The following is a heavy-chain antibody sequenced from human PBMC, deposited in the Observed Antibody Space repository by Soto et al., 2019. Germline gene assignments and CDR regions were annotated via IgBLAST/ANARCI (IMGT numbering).Heavy chain of an antibody. CDR1: GFTLTTYT. CDR3: AREDGVVGATSAFDY. J-gene: IGHJ4*02. Sequence: PGGSLRLSCVASGFTLTTYTMNWVRQAPGMGLEWVASINGRGNYKYYTDSVEGRFTISRDNAENSLYLHMSSLGAEDTAVYYCAREDGVVGATSAFDYWGQGTLVTVSS. D-gene: IGHD1-26*01. CDR2: INGRGNYK. V-gene: IGHV3-21*01.